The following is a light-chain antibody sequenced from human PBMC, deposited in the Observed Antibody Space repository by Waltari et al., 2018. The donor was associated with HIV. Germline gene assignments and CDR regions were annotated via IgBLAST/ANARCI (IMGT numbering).Light chain of an antibody. Sequence: QSVLTQPPSASGTPGQRVTISCSGASSHIGSNYVYWYQELPGTPPKLLIYRTEQRPSGLPDRFSGSKSGTSASLAISGLRSEDEADYYCAAWDDSLSALFGGGTKLTVL. V-gene: IGLV1-47*01. CDR3: AAWDDSLSAL. J-gene: IGLJ2*01. CDR2: RTE. CDR1: SSHIGSNY.